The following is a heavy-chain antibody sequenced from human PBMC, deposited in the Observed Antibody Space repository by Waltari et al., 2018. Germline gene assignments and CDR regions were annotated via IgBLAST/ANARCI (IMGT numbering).Heavy chain of an antibody. CDR3: ERAGSYRFDY. CDR1: GFTFSSYW. J-gene: IGHJ4*02. V-gene: IGHV3-74*01. CDR2: IKFDGSII. Sequence: EVQLVESGGGLVQPGGSLRLSCVGSGFTFSSYWIHWVRQAPGKGLEWVSRIKFDGSIINYADSVKGRFTISRDNAKNTLYLQMNNVRAEDTAVYYCERAGSYRFDYWGQGTLVTVSS. D-gene: IGHD3-10*01.